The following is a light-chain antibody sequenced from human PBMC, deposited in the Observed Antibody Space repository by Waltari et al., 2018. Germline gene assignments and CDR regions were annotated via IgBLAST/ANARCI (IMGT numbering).Light chain of an antibody. J-gene: IGLJ3*02. CDR2: RNN. V-gene: IGLV1-44*01. CDR1: SSNIGSNL. CDR3: AAWDDSLSGKV. Sequence: QTVLTQPPSASGTPGQRVTISCSGSSSNIGSNLVNWYQQLPGTAPKLLVYRNNQRPEGVPDRFSGSKSGTSASLAISGLQSEDEADYYCAAWDDSLSGKVFGGGTKLTVL.